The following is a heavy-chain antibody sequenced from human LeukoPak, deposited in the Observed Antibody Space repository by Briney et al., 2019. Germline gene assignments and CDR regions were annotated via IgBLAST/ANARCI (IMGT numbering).Heavy chain of an antibody. D-gene: IGHD5-12*01. J-gene: IGHJ3*02. CDR3: AREVAQAAFDI. CDR2: ISSSSSYI. CDR1: GFTFRSYS. V-gene: IGHV3-21*01. Sequence: GGSLRLSCEVSGFTFRSYSINWVRQAPGKGLEWVSSISSSSSYIYYADSVKGRFTISRDNAKNSLYLQMNSLRGEDTAVYFCAREVAQAAFDIWGQGTLVTVSS.